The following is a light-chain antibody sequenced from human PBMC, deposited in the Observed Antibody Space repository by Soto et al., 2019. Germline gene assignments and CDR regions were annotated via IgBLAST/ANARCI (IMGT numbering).Light chain of an antibody. Sequence: EIVLTQSPATLSLSPGERATLSCRASQSVSSYLAWYQQKPGQAPRLLIYDASNSATGIPARFSGSGSGTDFTLTISSLEPEDCAVYYCQQRSNWPPVFGQGTRLEIK. CDR1: QSVSSY. V-gene: IGKV3-11*01. CDR3: QQRSNWPPV. J-gene: IGKJ5*01. CDR2: DAS.